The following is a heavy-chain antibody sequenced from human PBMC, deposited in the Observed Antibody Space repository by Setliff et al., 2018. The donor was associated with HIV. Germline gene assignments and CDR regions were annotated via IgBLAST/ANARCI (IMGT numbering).Heavy chain of an antibody. Sequence: KTSETLSLTCTVPGGSINDQYFSWIRQPPGKGLEWIGSIDYSESTKYNPSLNSRGTISLDKPKNELSLKLTSVTAADAAIYYCVASSSWSCRLNYWGQGTLVTVSS. CDR2: IDYSEST. CDR1: GGSINDQY. CDR3: VASSSWSCRLNY. J-gene: IGHJ4*02. V-gene: IGHV4-59*03. D-gene: IGHD2-2*01.